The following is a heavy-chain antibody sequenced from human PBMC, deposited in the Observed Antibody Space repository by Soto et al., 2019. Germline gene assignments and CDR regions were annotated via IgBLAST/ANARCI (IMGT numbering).Heavy chain of an antibody. Sequence: GGSLRLSCAASGFTFSSYAMSWVRQAPGKGLEWVSAISGSGGSTYYADSVKGRFTISRDNSKNTLYLQMNSLRAEDTAVYYCAKEGIVVVPAAAHRENWFDPWGQGTLVTVSS. CDR1: GFTFSSYA. D-gene: IGHD2-2*01. V-gene: IGHV3-23*01. CDR3: AKEGIVVVPAAAHRENWFDP. J-gene: IGHJ5*02. CDR2: ISGSGGST.